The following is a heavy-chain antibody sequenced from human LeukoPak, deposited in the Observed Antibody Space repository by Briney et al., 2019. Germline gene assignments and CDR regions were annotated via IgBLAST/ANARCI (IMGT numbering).Heavy chain of an antibody. CDR2: ISYSGST. CDR1: GASFSTYY. Sequence: SETLSLTCTVSGASFSTYYWSWIRQPPGKGLEWIGYISYSGSTNYNPSLKSRVTISVDTSKNQFSLNLSSVTAADTAIYYCARATVGGLAYWGQGTLVTVSS. V-gene: IGHV4-59*01. CDR3: ARATVGGLAY. J-gene: IGHJ4*02. D-gene: IGHD1-26*01.